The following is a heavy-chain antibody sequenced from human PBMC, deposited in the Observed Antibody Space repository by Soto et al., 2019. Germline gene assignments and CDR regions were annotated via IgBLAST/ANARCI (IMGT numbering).Heavy chain of an antibody. CDR3: ATSYDSSGYDY. Sequence: GSLRLSCPASGFTFSRYAMSWLRPAPGQGLEWVSALSGSGISTYYADTVKGRFTISRDNSRNTLYLQMNSLRAEDTAVYYCATSYDSSGYDYWGQGTLVTVSS. CDR2: LSGSGIST. V-gene: IGHV3-23*01. CDR1: GFTFSRYA. D-gene: IGHD3-22*01. J-gene: IGHJ4*02.